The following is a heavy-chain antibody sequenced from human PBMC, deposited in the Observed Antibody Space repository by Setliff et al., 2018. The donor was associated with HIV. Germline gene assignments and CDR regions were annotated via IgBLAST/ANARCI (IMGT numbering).Heavy chain of an antibody. D-gene: IGHD3-3*01. CDR1: GDSISSSSYY. CDR3: AREIVNDYNFWSGYYYYYYGMDV. V-gene: IGHV4-39*07. CDR2: VYYSGST. Sequence: SETLSLTCTVSGDSISSSSYYWGWIRQPPGKGLEWIGSVYYSGSTNYNPSLKSRVTISVDTSKNQFSLKLSSVTAADTAVYYCAREIVNDYNFWSGYYYYYYGMDVWGQGTTVTVSS. J-gene: IGHJ6*02.